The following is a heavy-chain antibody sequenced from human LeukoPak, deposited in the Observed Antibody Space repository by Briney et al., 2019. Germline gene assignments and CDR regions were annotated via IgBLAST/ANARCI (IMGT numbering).Heavy chain of an antibody. J-gene: IGHJ4*02. CDR3: ASRIAVAGTEGYFDY. CDR1: GGSISSSSYY. V-gene: IGHV4-39*01. CDR2: IYYSGST. D-gene: IGHD6-19*01. Sequence: SETLSLTCTVSGGSISSSSYYWGWIRQPPGKGLEWIGSIYYSGSTYYNPSLKSRVTISVDTSKNQFSLKLSSVTAADTAVYYCASRIAVAGTEGYFDYWGQGTLATVSS.